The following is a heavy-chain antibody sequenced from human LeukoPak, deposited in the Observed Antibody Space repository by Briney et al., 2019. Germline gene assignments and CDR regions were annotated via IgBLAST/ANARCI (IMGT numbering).Heavy chain of an antibody. CDR2: ISAYNGNT. CDR1: GYTFTSYG. V-gene: IGHV1-18*01. Sequence: ASVKVSCKASGYTFTSYGISWVRQAPGQGLEWMGWISAYNGNTNYAQKLQGRVTMTTDTSTSTAYMELRSLRSDDTAVYYCARDAYYYDSSGYYDAWVDAFDIWGQGTMVTVSS. D-gene: IGHD3-22*01. CDR3: ARDAYYYDSSGYYDAWVDAFDI. J-gene: IGHJ3*02.